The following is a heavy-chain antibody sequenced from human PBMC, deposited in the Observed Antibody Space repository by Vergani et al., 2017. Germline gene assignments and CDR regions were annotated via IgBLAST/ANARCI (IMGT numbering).Heavy chain of an antibody. CDR1: GFTFSSYG. D-gene: IGHD4-17*01. J-gene: IGHJ4*02. V-gene: IGHV3-30*02. CDR3: AKDPLHDYGEIFDY. CDR2: IRYDGSNK. Sequence: QVQLVESGGGVVQPGGSLRLSCAASGFTFSSYGMHWVRQAPGKGLEWVAFIRYDGSNKYYADSVKGRFTISRDNSKNTLYLQMNSLRAEDTAVYYCAKDPLHDYGEIFDYWGQGTLVTVSS.